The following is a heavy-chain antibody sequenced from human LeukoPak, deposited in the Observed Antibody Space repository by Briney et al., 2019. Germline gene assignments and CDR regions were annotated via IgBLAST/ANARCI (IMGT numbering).Heavy chain of an antibody. CDR3: AKWGDYDVLTGYYVSDY. CDR1: GFTFSNYA. Sequence: LGGSLRLSCVASGFTFSNYAMSWVRQAPGKGLEWVSAITGSGGNTYYADSVKGRFTISRDNSKNTVFLQMNSLRAEDTAVYYCAKWGDYDVLTGYYVSDYWGQGTLVTVSS. CDR2: ITGSGGNT. D-gene: IGHD3-9*01. V-gene: IGHV3-23*01. J-gene: IGHJ4*02.